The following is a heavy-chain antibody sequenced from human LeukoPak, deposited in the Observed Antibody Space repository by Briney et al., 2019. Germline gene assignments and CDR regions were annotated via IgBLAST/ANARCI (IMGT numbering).Heavy chain of an antibody. CDR1: GFTFSSYS. D-gene: IGHD5-12*01. CDR3: ARDHSGYESGY. Sequence: GGSLRLSCAASGFTFSSYSMNWVRQAPGRGLEWVSSISSSSSYIYYADSVKGRFTISRDNAKNSLYLQMNSLRAEDTAVYYCARDHSGYESGYWGQGALVTVSS. CDR2: ISSSSSYI. J-gene: IGHJ4*02. V-gene: IGHV3-21*01.